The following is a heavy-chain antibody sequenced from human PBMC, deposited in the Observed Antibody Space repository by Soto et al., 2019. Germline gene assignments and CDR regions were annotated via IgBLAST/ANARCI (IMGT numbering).Heavy chain of an antibody. Sequence: SATLSLACTVSGGSIFGYYWSWIRQPPGKGLEWIGSIYYSGSTNYNPSLKSRVIISVDTSKNQFSLKSSSLTAADTAVYYCARGASSTIAAPDYWGQGTLVTVSS. V-gene: IGHV4-59*01. CDR2: IYYSGST. J-gene: IGHJ4*02. CDR3: ARGASSTIAAPDY. CDR1: GGSIFGYY. D-gene: IGHD6-6*01.